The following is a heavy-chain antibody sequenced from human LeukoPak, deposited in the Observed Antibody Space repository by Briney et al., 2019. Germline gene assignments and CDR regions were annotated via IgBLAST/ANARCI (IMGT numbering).Heavy chain of an antibody. J-gene: IGHJ6*03. CDR3: AKDLISYYYGSGTMDV. V-gene: IGHV3-30*04. CDR1: GFTFSSYV. CDR2: ISYDGSNE. Sequence: GGSLRLSCAASGFTFSSYVMHWVRQAPGKGLEWVAIISYDGSNEYYAGSVKGRFTISRDNSKNTLYLQMNSLRAEDTAVYYCAKDLISYYYGSGTMDVWGKGTTVTISS. D-gene: IGHD3-10*01.